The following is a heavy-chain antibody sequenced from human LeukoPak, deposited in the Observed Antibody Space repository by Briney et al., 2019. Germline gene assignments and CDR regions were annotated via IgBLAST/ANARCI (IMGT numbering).Heavy chain of an antibody. J-gene: IGHJ4*02. V-gene: IGHV3-21*04. CDR2: ITSSSSYI. Sequence: GGSLRLSCAASGFTFSSYNMNWVRQAPGKGLEWVSSITSSSSYIYYADSVKGRFTISRDNAKNSLYLQMDSLRVEDTAVYYCAKRSGSYYYDYWGQGTLVTVSS. CDR1: GFTFSSYN. CDR3: AKRSGSYYYDY. D-gene: IGHD1-26*01.